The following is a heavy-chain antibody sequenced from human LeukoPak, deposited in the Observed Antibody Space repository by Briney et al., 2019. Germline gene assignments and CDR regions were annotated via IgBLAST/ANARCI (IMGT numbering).Heavy chain of an antibody. CDR2: ISWNSCSI. Sequence: GGSVRLSCAASGFTFDDYAMHWLRQAPGKGLEGVSGISWNSCSIGYADSVKGRFTISRDHAKNSLYLQMNSLRAEDTALYYCAKGRELWFGFDYWGEGTLVTVPS. CDR1: GFTFDDYA. J-gene: IGHJ4*02. V-gene: IGHV3-9*01. CDR3: AKGRELWFGFDY. D-gene: IGHD3-10*01.